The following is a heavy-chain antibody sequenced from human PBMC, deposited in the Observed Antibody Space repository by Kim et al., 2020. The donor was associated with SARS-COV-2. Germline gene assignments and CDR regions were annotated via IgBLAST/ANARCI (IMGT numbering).Heavy chain of an antibody. CDR2: IWYDGSNK. J-gene: IGHJ4*02. D-gene: IGHD3-16*01. V-gene: IGHV3-33*01. Sequence: GGSLRLSCAASGFTFSSYGMHWVRQAPGKGLEWVAVIWYDGSNKYYADSVKGRFTISRDNSKNTLYLQMNSLRAEDTAVYYCARTAMITFGGVTLDYWGQGTLVTVSS. CDR1: GFTFSSYG. CDR3: ARTAMITFGGVTLDY.